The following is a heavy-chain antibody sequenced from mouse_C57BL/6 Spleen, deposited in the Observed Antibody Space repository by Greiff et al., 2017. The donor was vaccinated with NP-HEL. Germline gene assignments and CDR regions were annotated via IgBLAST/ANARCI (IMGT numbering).Heavy chain of an antibody. V-gene: IGHV2-3*01. CDR3: AKRATVVDYYAMDY. CDR1: GFSLTSYG. J-gene: IGHJ4*01. CDR2: IWGDGST. Sequence: VMLVESGPGLVAPSQSLSITCTVSGFSLTSYGVSWVRQPPGKGLEWLGVIWGDGSTNYHSALISRLSISKDNSKSQVFLKLNSLQTYDTATYYCAKRATVVDYYAMDYWGQGTSVTVSS. D-gene: IGHD1-1*01.